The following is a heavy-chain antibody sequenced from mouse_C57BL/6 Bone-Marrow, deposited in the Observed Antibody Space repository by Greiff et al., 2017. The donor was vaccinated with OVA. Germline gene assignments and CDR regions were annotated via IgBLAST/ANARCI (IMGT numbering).Heavy chain of an antibody. D-gene: IGHD1-1*01. CDR2: IEPETGGT. CDR1: GYTFTDYE. J-gene: IGHJ1*03. V-gene: IGHV1-15*01. CDR3: TRKEIYYYCSSDWYFDV. Sequence: QVQLQQSGAELVRPGASVTLSCKASGYTFTDYEMHWVKQTPVHGLEWIGAIEPETGGTAYNQKFRGKAILTADKSSSTAYMELRILTSEDSAVYYCTRKEIYYYCSSDWYFDVWGTGTTVTVSS.